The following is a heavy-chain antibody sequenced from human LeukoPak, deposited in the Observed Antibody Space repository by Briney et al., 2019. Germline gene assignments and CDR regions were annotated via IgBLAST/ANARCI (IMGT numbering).Heavy chain of an antibody. J-gene: IGHJ6*02. CDR3: ARDMFDYYGMDV. V-gene: IGHV3-23*01. D-gene: IGHD3-10*02. CDR1: GFTFSSYA. CDR2: ISGSGGST. Sequence: GGSLRLSCAASGFTFSSYAMSWVRQAPGKGLEWVSAISGSGGSTYYADSVKGRFTISRDNAKNSLYLQMNSLRAEDTAVYYCARDMFDYYGMDVWGQGTTVTVSS.